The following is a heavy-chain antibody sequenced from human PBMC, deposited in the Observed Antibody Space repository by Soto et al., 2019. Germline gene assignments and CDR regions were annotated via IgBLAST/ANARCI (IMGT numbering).Heavy chain of an antibody. CDR1: GGSISSYY. CDR2: IYYSGST. CDR3: ARLPSYYDSSGTVSNWFDP. D-gene: IGHD3-22*01. J-gene: IGHJ5*02. V-gene: IGHV4-59*08. Sequence: PSETLSLTCTVSGGSISSYYWSWIRQPPGKGLEWIGYIYYSGSTNYNPSLKSRVTISVDTSKNQFSLKPSSVTAADTAVYYCARLPSYYDSSGTVSNWFDPWGQGTQVTVSS.